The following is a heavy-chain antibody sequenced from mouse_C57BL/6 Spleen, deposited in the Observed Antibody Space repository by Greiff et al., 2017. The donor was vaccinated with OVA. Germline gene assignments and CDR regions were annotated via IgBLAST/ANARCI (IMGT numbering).Heavy chain of an antibody. J-gene: IGHJ2*01. V-gene: IGHV1-61*01. Sequence: QVQLQQPGAELVRPGSSVKLSCKASGYTFTSYWMDWVKQRPGQGLEWIGNIYPSDSETHYNQKFKDKATLTVDKSSSTAYMQLSSLTSEDSAVYYGARNVDYDGEGYFDYWGQGTTLTVSS. CDR2: IYPSDSET. CDR1: GYTFTSYW. D-gene: IGHD2-4*01. CDR3: ARNVDYDGEGYFDY.